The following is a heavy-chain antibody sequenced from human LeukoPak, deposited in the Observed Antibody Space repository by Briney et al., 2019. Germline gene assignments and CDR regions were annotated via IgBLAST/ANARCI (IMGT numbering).Heavy chain of an antibody. CDR3: ARAAWGFSSWQPFDY. CDR1: GYCISSGYY. J-gene: IGHJ4*02. V-gene: IGHV4-61*01. Sequence: SETLSLTCTVSGYCISSGYYWSWIRQPPGKGLEWIGYIYYSGSTNYNPSLKSRVTISVDTSKNQFSLKLSSVTAADTAVYYCARAAWGFSSWQPFDYWGQGTLVTVSS. CDR2: IYYSGST. D-gene: IGHD6-13*01.